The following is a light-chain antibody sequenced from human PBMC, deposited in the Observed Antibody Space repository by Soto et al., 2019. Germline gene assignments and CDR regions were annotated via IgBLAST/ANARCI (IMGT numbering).Light chain of an antibody. CDR1: SGHSSYA. CDR3: QTWGTGIRV. J-gene: IGLJ2*01. Sequence: QLVLTQSPSASASLGASVKLTCTLSSGHSSYAIAWHQQQPEKGPRYLMNLNSDGSHSKGDGIPDRFSGSSSGAERYLTISSLQSEDEAYYFCQTWGTGIRVFGGGTKLTVL. V-gene: IGLV4-69*01. CDR2: LNSDGSH.